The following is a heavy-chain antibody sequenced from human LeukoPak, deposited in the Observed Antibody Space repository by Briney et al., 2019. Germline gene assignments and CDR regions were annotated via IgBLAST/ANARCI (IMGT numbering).Heavy chain of an antibody. J-gene: IGHJ4*02. CDR2: VYYSGST. CDR1: GDSLSSGLYY. CDR3: ARLGQVTTCAKFEY. V-gene: IGHV4-39*01. Sequence: SETLSLTCTVAGDSLSSGLYYWGWIRQPPGKGLTWIGSVYYSGSTLFSASFENRVAMPVDRSKNQFSLKLNSVTAADTATYYCARLGQVTTCAKFEYWGQGILVTVAS. D-gene: IGHD2-21*02.